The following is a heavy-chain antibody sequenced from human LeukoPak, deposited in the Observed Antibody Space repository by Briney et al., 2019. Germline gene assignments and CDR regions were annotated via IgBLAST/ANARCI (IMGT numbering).Heavy chain of an antibody. Sequence: SDTLSLMCAVSGGPISRGSYYWSWIPQPAGKGLEWNGRIYTSGSTNYNPSLKSRVTISVDTSKNQFSLKLSSGTAADTAVYYCARDAGNDYYGSGPNWFDPWGQGTLVTVSS. CDR1: GGPISRGSYY. J-gene: IGHJ5*02. CDR3: ARDAGNDYYGSGPNWFDP. V-gene: IGHV4-61*02. D-gene: IGHD3-10*01. CDR2: IYTSGST.